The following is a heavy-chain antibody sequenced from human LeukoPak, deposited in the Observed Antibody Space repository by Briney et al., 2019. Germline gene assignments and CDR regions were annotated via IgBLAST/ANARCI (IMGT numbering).Heavy chain of an antibody. D-gene: IGHD4-17*01. J-gene: IGHJ4*02. CDR1: GGSISSSSYY. Sequence: PSETLSLTCTVSGGSISSSSYYWGWIRQPPGQGLEWLGSIYYSGSTYYNPSLKSRVTISVDTSKNQFSLKLSSVTAADTAVYYCATYGDYQVGLTNFDYWGQGTLVTVSS. CDR3: ATYGDYQVGLTNFDY. CDR2: IYYSGST. V-gene: IGHV4-39*07.